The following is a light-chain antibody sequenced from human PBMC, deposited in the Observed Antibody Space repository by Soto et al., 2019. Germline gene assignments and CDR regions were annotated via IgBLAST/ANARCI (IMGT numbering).Light chain of an antibody. CDR1: QNIRTW. Sequence: DIQMTQSPSTLSASVGDRVTISCRASQNIRTWVAWYQQKPGKAPKLLIYDATSLESGVPSRFSGSGSGTEFTLTITGRQPDDFATYYCQQYNNYLFTFGPGTKVDSK. CDR3: QQYNNYLFT. J-gene: IGKJ3*01. V-gene: IGKV1-5*01. CDR2: DAT.